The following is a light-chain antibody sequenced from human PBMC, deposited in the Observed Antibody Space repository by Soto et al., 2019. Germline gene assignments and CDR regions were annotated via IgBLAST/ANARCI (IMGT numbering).Light chain of an antibody. CDR3: QQTNSLPVT. CDR2: AAS. Sequence: DIQMTQSPSSVSASVGDRVTITCRASQGISSWLAWYQQKPGKAPKLLIYAASSLQSGVPSRFSGSGSGTDFTLTISSLQPEDLYCQQTNSLPVTFGGGTKVEIK. V-gene: IGKV1D-12*01. J-gene: IGKJ4*01. CDR1: QGISSW.